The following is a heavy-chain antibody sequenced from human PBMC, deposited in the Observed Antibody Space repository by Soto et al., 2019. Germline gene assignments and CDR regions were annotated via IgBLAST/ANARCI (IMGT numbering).Heavy chain of an antibody. D-gene: IGHD3-10*01. Sequence: EVQLVESGGGLVQSGGSLTLSCAASGFTVSNSYMSWVRQAPGKGLEWVSAIYSGGSSYYADSVKGRFTISRDNSRNTLYHQMISLRAEDTAVYFCARCDGSATYFFFFAYWGQGTPVTVSS. V-gene: IGHV3-66*01. CDR2: IYSGGSS. J-gene: IGHJ4*02. CDR1: GFTVSNSY. CDR3: ARCDGSATYFFFFAY.